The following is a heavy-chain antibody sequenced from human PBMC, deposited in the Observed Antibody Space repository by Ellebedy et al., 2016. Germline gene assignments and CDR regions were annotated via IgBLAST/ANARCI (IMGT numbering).Heavy chain of an antibody. CDR1: GFTFSDSA. J-gene: IGHJ4*02. CDR2: IRNKANNYAT. V-gene: IGHV3-73*01. D-gene: IGHD6-19*01. CDR3: TLPGVEVIGTTAAWDH. Sequence: GGSLRLXXAASGFTFSDSAMHWVRQASGKGLEWVGRIRNKANNYATAYGASVKGRFTISRDDSKNTAYLQMNSLKTEDTAVYYCTLPGVEVIGTTAAWDHWGQGTLVTVSS.